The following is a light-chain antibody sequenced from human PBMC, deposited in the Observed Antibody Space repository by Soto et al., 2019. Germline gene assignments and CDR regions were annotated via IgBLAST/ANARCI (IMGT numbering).Light chain of an antibody. CDR1: QSISSY. Sequence: DIQMTQSPSSLSASVGDRVTITCRASQSISSYLNWYQQKPGKAPKLLIYAASSSQSGVPSRFSGSGSGTDFTITISSLQPEDFATYYCQQSYSTPRTFGQGTKVEIK. J-gene: IGKJ1*01. CDR3: QQSYSTPRT. CDR2: AAS. V-gene: IGKV1-39*01.